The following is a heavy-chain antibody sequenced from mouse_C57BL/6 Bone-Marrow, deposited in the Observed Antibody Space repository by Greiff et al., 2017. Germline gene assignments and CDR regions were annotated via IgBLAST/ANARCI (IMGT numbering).Heavy chain of an antibody. D-gene: IGHD1-1*01. CDR3: ARHFYYYGSSHWYFDV. Sequence: QVQLKESGAELARPGASVKLSCKASGYTFTSYGISWVKQRTGQGLEWIGEIYPRSGNTYYNEKFKGKATLTADKSSSKAYMELRSLTSEDSAVYFWARHFYYYGSSHWYFDVWGTGTTVTVSS. CDR2: IYPRSGNT. J-gene: IGHJ1*03. CDR1: GYTFTSYG. V-gene: IGHV1-81*01.